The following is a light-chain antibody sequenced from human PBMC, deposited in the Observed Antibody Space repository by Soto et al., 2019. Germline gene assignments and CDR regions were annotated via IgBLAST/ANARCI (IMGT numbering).Light chain of an antibody. J-gene: IGLJ2*01. V-gene: IGLV1-47*01. CDR1: SSNIGSNY. CDR2: RNN. CDR3: GGWDDSLSGPV. Sequence: QPVLTQPPSASGTPGQRVNISCSGSSSNIGSNYVYWYRQFPGTAPKLLIQRNNQRPSGIPARFSGSKPGTSASLAISGLRSEDEADYYCGGWDDSLSGPVFGGGTKLTVL.